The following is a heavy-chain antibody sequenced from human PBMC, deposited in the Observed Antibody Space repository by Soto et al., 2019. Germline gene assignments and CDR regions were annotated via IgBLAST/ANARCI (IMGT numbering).Heavy chain of an antibody. CDR2: INVGNGNT. CDR3: ARGSGPGSYLIDH. Sequence: QVQLVQSGPEVKKPGASVRVSCKASGYTFTSYAIHWVRQAPGQSLEWMGLINVGNGNTIYSPRFQDRVTITRDTFASTAYMALSSLRSEDTAVYYCARGSGPGSYLIDHWGQVTLVTVSS. CDR1: GYTFTSYA. V-gene: IGHV1-3*01. J-gene: IGHJ4*02. D-gene: IGHD3-10*01.